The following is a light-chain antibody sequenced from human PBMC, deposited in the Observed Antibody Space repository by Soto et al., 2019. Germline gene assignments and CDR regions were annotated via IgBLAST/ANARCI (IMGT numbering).Light chain of an antibody. Sequence: EIVMTQSPATLSASPGERVTLSCRASQSVNNNLAWYQQEPGQAPRLLMYSASTRATGIPARFSGSGSGTEFTLTISSLQSEDFAVYYCQPYNNWPRTFGQGTKVEIK. CDR2: SAS. J-gene: IGKJ1*01. V-gene: IGKV3-15*01. CDR1: QSVNNN. CDR3: QPYNNWPRT.